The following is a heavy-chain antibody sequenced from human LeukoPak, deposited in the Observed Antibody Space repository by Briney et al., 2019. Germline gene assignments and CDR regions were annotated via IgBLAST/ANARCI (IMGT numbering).Heavy chain of an antibody. Sequence: ASVKVSCKASGGTFSSYAISWVRQAPGQGLEWMGRIIPILGIANYAQKFQGRVTITADKSTSTAYMELSSLRSEDTAVYYCATHSSTSYYYMDVWGKGTTVTVSS. D-gene: IGHD6-13*01. J-gene: IGHJ6*03. CDR1: GGTFSSYA. CDR3: ATHSSTSYYYMDV. V-gene: IGHV1-69*04. CDR2: IIPILGIA.